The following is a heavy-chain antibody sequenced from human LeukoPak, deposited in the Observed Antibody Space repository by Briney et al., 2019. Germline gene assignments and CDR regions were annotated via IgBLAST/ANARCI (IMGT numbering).Heavy chain of an antibody. Sequence: SSETLSLTCDVSGYSISSGYYWGWIRQSPGKGLEWIASIYNSGTTFYNPSLKSRVTLSVDTSKNQFSLKMRSVTAADKAVYYCARRNTWITEGFDFWGQGILVTVFS. V-gene: IGHV4-38-2*01. CDR3: ARRNTWITEGFDF. CDR2: IYNSGTT. CDR1: GYSISSGYY. J-gene: IGHJ5*01. D-gene: IGHD3-16*01.